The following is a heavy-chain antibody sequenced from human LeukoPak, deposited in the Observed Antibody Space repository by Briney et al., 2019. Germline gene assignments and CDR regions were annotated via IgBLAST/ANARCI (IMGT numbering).Heavy chain of an antibody. Sequence: SETLSLTCAVYGGSFSEYYWSWIRQPPGKGLEWIGEINHSGSTNYNPSLKSRVTISVDTSKNQFSLKLSSVTAADTAVYYCARDRIAAAGNYYYYGMDVWGQGTTVTVSS. CDR1: GGSFSEYY. V-gene: IGHV4-34*01. CDR2: INHSGST. CDR3: ARDRIAAAGNYYYYGMDV. D-gene: IGHD6-13*01. J-gene: IGHJ6*02.